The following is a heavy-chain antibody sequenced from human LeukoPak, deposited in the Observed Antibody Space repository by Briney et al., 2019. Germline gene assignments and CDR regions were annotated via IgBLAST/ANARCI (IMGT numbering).Heavy chain of an antibody. CDR1: GFTFSSYW. V-gene: IGHV3-7*01. D-gene: IGHD3-10*01. CDR3: ARDTGERSSEVSWFDP. J-gene: IGHJ5*02. CDR2: IKHDGSEK. Sequence: GGSLRLSCAASGFTFSSYWMSWVRQAPGKGLEWVANIKHDGSEKYYVDSVKGRFTISRDNAKNSLYLQMNSLRAEDTAVYYCARDTGERSSEVSWFDPWGQGTLVTVSS.